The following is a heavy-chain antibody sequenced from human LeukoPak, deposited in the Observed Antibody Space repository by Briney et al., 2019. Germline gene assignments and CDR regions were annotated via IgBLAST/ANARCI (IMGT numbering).Heavy chain of an antibody. Sequence: GGSLRLSCAASGFTFSTYAMSWVRQAPGKGLEWVSANSGSGGTTYYADSVKGRFTISRDNSKSTLYLQMNSLRAEDTAVYYCAKDKTSSWVIYDMDVWGQGTTVTVSS. J-gene: IGHJ6*02. D-gene: IGHD6-13*01. CDR2: NSGSGGTT. V-gene: IGHV3-23*01. CDR1: GFTFSTYA. CDR3: AKDKTSSWVIYDMDV.